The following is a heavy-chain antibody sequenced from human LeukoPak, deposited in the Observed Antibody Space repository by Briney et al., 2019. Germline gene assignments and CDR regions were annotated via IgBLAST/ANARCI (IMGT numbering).Heavy chain of an antibody. CDR2: INPSGGST. V-gene: IGHV1-46*01. D-gene: IGHD6-13*01. CDR3: AREESSSWYLFGYFDL. Sequence: ASVTVSCKTSGYTFTSYYIHWVRQAPGQGLEWMGIINPSGGSTSYAQKFQGRVTMTRDTSISTAYMELSRMRSDDTAVYYCAREESSSWYLFGYFDLWGRGTLVTVSS. J-gene: IGHJ2*01. CDR1: GYTFTSYY.